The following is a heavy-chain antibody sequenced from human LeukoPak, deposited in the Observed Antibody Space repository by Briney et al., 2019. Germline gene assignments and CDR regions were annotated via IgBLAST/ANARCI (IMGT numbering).Heavy chain of an antibody. CDR3: AKDRLGAILYFDY. D-gene: IGHD1-26*01. CDR2: IYSGGTT. CDR1: GFPVRSNY. V-gene: IGHV3-53*01. J-gene: IGHJ4*02. Sequence: GGSLRLSCAASGFPVRSNYMSWVPRATGGGVECVSVIYSGGTTSYADSVKGRFTISRDNSKNTLYMQMNSLRAGDTAVYYCAKDRLGAILYFDYWGQGTLVTVSS.